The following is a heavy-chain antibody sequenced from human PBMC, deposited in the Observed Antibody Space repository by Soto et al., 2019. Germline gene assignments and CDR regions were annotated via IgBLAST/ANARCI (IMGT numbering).Heavy chain of an antibody. CDR1: GYTITELS. D-gene: IGHD3-22*01. V-gene: IGHV1-24*01. J-gene: IGHJ3*02. CDR3: ASYYDSSGRHNAFDI. CDR2: FDPEDGET. Sequence: ASVKVSCKVSGYTITELSMHWVRQAPGKGLEWMGGFDPEDGETIYAQKFQGRVTMTEDTSTDTAYMELSSLRSEDTAVYYCASYYDSSGRHNAFDIWGQGTMVTVSS.